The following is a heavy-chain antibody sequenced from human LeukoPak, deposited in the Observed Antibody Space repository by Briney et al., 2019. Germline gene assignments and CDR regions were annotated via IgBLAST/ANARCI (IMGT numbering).Heavy chain of an antibody. Sequence: GGSLRLSCAASGFTFSSYGMHWVRQAPGKGLEWVAVIWYDGSNKYYADSVKSRFTISRDNSKNTLYLQMNSLRAEDTAVYYCARDGSYGSGSYNFDYWGQGTLVTVSS. J-gene: IGHJ4*02. CDR2: IWYDGSNK. CDR1: GFTFSSYG. CDR3: ARDGSYGSGSYNFDY. V-gene: IGHV3-33*01. D-gene: IGHD3-10*01.